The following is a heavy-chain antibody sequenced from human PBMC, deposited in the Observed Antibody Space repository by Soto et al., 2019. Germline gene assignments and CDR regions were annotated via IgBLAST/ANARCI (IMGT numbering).Heavy chain of an antibody. D-gene: IGHD3-9*01. CDR2: IIPMLGIA. Sequence: QVQLVQSGAEVQKPGSSVKVSCKASGGTFSSYSISWVRQAPGQGLEWMGRIIPMLGIANYAQKFQGRVTITADKSTSTAYMELSSLRSEDTAVYYCARASDILTGYFIDYWGQGTLVTVSS. J-gene: IGHJ4*02. CDR1: GGTFSSYS. V-gene: IGHV1-69*02. CDR3: ARASDILTGYFIDY.